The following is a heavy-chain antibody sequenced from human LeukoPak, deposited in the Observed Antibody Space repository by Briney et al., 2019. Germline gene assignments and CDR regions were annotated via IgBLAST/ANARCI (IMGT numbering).Heavy chain of an antibody. D-gene: IGHD5-24*01. J-gene: IGHJ4*02. V-gene: IGHV4-34*01. CDR2: INHSGST. CDR3: ARGMEDGYNPYYFDY. Sequence: SETLSLTCAVYGGSFSGYYWSWIRQPPGKGLEWIGEINHSGSTNYNPSFKSRVTISVDTSKNQFSLKLSSVTAADTAVYYCARGMEDGYNPYYFDYWGQGTLVTVSS. CDR1: GGSFSGYY.